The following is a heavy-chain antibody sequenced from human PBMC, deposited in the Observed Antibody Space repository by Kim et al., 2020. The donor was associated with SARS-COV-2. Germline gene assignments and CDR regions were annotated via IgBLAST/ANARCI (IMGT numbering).Heavy chain of an antibody. CDR1: GGSFSGYH. J-gene: IGHJ6*02. CDR2: IKHSGST. V-gene: IGHV4-34*01. D-gene: IGHD2-2*02. Sequence: SETLSLTCAVYGGSFSGYHWSWIRQPPGKGQEWIGEIKHSGSTNYNPSLKSRVTMSVDTSKSQFSLKLRSVTAADTAVYYCARGRAGVVPSPILGIGPHYDYYAMDVWGQGTTVTVSS. CDR3: ARGRAGVVPSPILGIGPHYDYYAMDV.